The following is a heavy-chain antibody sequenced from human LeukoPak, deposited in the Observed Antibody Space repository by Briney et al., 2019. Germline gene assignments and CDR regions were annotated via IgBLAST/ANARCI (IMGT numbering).Heavy chain of an antibody. CDR2: NYYSGRT. Sequence: SETLSLTCTVSGGSISSGSYYWGWLRQPPGKGLEWIGSNYYSGRTYYNPSLESRVTMSVDTSENQFSLKLSSVTATDTAVYYCARPRPSSVRMNDAFDIWGQGTMVTVSS. D-gene: IGHD6-19*01. CDR3: ARPRPSSVRMNDAFDI. CDR1: GGSISSGSYY. V-gene: IGHV4-39*01. J-gene: IGHJ3*02.